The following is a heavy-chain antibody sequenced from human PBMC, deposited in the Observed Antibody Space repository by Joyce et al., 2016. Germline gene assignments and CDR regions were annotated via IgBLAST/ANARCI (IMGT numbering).Heavy chain of an antibody. D-gene: IGHD1-7*01. J-gene: IGHJ4*02. CDR1: GDSTINSRGYS. CDR2: IYHSGNT. V-gene: IGHV4-30-2*01. Sequence: QLQLQESGSGLLRPSQTLSLTCGVSGDSTINSRGYSWTWIRQPPGKGLEWIGYIYHSGNTDYDPSLQSRVTISLDRSNNRFSLKLSSVTAADTAVYFCARGVWAYSSNWNYRSVVDYFDSWGPGIVVTVSS. CDR3: ARGVWAYSSNWNYRSVVDYFDS.